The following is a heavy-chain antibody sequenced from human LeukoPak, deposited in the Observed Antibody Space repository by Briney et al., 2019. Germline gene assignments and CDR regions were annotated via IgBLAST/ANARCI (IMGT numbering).Heavy chain of an antibody. V-gene: IGHV1-18*04. CDR1: GYTLTSYG. CDR3: ARDNLLRYFDWELYYGMDV. J-gene: IGHJ6*04. D-gene: IGHD3-9*01. Sequence: ASVKVSCKASGYTLTSYGISWVRQAPGQGLEWMGWISAYNGNTNYAQKLQGRVTMTTDTSTSTAYMELRSLRSDDTAVYYCARDNLLRYFDWELYYGMDVWGKGTTVTVSS. CDR2: ISAYNGNT.